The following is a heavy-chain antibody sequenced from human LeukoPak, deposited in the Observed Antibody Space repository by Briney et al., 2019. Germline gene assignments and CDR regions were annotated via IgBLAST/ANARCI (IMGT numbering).Heavy chain of an antibody. CDR3: AKRNYDSSVVY. D-gene: IGHD3-22*01. J-gene: IGHJ4*02. CDR1: GFTFSSYG. Sequence: QPGGSLRLSCAASGFTFSSYGMHWVRQAPGKGLEWVAVIWYDGSNKYYADSVKGRFTISRDNSKNTLYLQMNSLRAEDTAVYYCAKRNYDSSVVYWGQGTLVTVSS. CDR2: IWYDGSNK. V-gene: IGHV3-33*06.